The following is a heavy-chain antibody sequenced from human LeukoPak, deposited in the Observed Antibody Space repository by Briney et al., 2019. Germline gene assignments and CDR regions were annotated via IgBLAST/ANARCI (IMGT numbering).Heavy chain of an antibody. Sequence: ALVKVSCKASGYTFTSYGISWVRQAPGQGLEWMGWISAYNGNTNYAQKLQGRVTMTTDTSTSTAYMELRGLRSDDTAVYYCARTRELLDDAFDIWGQGTMVTVSS. V-gene: IGHV1-18*01. CDR1: GYTFTSYG. J-gene: IGHJ3*02. CDR2: ISAYNGNT. D-gene: IGHD1-26*01. CDR3: ARTRELLDDAFDI.